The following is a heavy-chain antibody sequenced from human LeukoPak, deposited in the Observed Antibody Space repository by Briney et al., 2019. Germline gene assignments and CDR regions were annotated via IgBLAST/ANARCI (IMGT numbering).Heavy chain of an antibody. V-gene: IGHV3-23*01. Sequence: GGSLRLSCAASGFTFSTYAMTWVRQAPGKGLEWVSGIGGSGGSTFYADSLKGRFTISKDNSKNTLYLQMNSLRAEDTAVYCCATLRAFYYDSSQRGDYWGQGTLVTVSS. CDR3: ATLRAFYYDSSQRGDY. D-gene: IGHD3-22*01. CDR2: IGGSGGST. J-gene: IGHJ4*02. CDR1: GFTFSTYA.